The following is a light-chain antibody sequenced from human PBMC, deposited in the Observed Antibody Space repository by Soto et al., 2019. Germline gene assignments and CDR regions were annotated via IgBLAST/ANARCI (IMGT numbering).Light chain of an antibody. CDR1: QSVSSSY. Sequence: EIVLTQSPGTLSLSPGVRATLSCRASQSVSSSYLAWYQQKPGQAPRLLIYGASSRASGIPDRFSGSGSGTDFTLTISRLEPEDFAVYYCQQYGSSGTFGQGTKLEIK. V-gene: IGKV3-20*01. CDR3: QQYGSSGT. J-gene: IGKJ2*02. CDR2: GAS.